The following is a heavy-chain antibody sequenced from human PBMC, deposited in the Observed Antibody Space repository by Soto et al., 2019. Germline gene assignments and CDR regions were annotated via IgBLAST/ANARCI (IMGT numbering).Heavy chain of an antibody. CDR3: ASRDPGTSVDY. CDR2: IYRTGST. J-gene: IGHJ4*02. V-gene: IGHV4-4*02. CDR1: GGSFTSNNW. Sequence: SETLSLTCAVYGGSFTSNNWWTWVRQPPGQGLEWIGEIYRTGSTNYNPSLKSRVTISLDKSENQFSLKVTSLTAADTAVYYCASRDPGTSVDYWGRGTLVTVSS. D-gene: IGHD1-7*01.